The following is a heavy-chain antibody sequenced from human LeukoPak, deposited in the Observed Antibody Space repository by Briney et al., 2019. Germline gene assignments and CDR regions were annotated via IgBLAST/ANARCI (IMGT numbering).Heavy chain of an antibody. CDR3: ARDGAEGTFDL. CDR2: ISSSSSYI. D-gene: IGHD1-14*01. CDR1: GFTFSSYS. J-gene: IGHJ5*02. V-gene: IGHV3-21*01. Sequence: GGSLRLSCAASGFTFSSYSMNWVRQAPGKGLEWVSSISSSSSYIYYADSVKGRFTISRDNAKNSLYLQMNSLRAEDTAVYYCARDGAEGTFDLWGQGTLVTVSS.